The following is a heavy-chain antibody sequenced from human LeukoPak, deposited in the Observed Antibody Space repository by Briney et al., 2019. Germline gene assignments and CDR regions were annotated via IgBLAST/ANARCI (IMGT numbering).Heavy chain of an antibody. V-gene: IGHV3-7*01. J-gene: IGHJ4*02. CDR2: IREDGSEK. Sequence: GGSLRLSCAASGFTFSNYWMSWVRQAPGKGLEWVANIREDGSEKYYVDSVKGQFTISRDNAKNSLFLQMNNLRAEDTAVYYCARNRGSQQFDYWGQGTLVTVSS. CDR3: ARNRGSQQFDY. D-gene: IGHD1-14*01. CDR1: GFTFSNYW.